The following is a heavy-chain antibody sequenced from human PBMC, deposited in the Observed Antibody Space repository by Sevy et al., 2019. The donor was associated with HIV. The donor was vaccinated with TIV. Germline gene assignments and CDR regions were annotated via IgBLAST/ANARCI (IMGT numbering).Heavy chain of an antibody. Sequence: SETLSLTCTVSGGSINSSNYYWGWIRQSPGKGLEWIGSIFYTGTTHYNPSLKSRVTISVDTSKNQFSLKLSSVTAADTAVYYCARDHLLTLAYSWFDPWGHGTLVTVSS. CDR1: GGSINSSNYY. J-gene: IGHJ5*02. D-gene: IGHD2-2*01. CDR2: IFYTGTT. CDR3: ARDHLLTLAYSWFDP. V-gene: IGHV4-39*01.